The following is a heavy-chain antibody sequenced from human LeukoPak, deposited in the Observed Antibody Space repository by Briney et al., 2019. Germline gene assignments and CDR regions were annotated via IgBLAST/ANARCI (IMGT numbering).Heavy chain of an antibody. CDR2: INPNSGDP. Sequence: ASVKVSCKTSGYTFTDSYIHWVRQAPGQGLEWMGRINPNSGDPNYPQKFQGRVTMTRDTSISTAYMEMSSLTSDDTAIYYCAKDRVFDYYDISELDYWGQGTLVTVSS. D-gene: IGHD3-22*01. CDR3: AKDRVFDYYDISELDY. CDR1: GYTFTDSY. V-gene: IGHV1-2*06. J-gene: IGHJ4*02.